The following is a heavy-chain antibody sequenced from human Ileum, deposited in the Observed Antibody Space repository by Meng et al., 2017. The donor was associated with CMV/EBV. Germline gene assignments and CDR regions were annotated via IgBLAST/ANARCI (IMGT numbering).Heavy chain of an antibody. CDR3: ARDVWGLDY. V-gene: IGHV1-18*04. CDR1: GYTFTDHK. CDR2: ISLGNGQT. J-gene: IGHJ4*02. Sequence: VHLLESGAEVKRSGAILKNSRKTSGYTFTDHKVGWVGQAPGQGLEWVGWISLGNGQTVYGHKVQGRVTVTTDTSTSTAYMELRSLRSDDTAMYYCARDVWGLDYWGQGTLVTVSS. D-gene: IGHD7-27*01.